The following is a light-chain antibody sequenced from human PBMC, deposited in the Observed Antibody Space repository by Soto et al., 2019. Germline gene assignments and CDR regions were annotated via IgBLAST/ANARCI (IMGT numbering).Light chain of an antibody. J-gene: IGLJ1*01. CDR1: GSDVGGYNR. CDR3: TSYTSTTNFYV. V-gene: IGLV2-18*02. CDR2: EVS. Sequence: QSVLTQPPSVSGSPGQSVTISCTGTGSDVGGYNRVSWYQQRPGTAPKIMIYEVSNRPSGVPDRFSGSKSGNTASLAISGLQAEDDADYYCTSYTSTTNFYVFGSGTKVTVL.